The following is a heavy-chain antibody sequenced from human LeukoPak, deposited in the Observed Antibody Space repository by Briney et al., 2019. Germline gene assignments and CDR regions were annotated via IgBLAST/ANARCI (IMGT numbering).Heavy chain of an antibody. Sequence: ASVKVSCKASGYTFTSHDINWVRQAAGQGLEWMGRIIPILGIANYAQKFQGRVTITADKSTSTAYMELSSLRSEDTAVYYCATLLAQTNWGQGTLVTVSS. CDR1: GYTFTSHD. V-gene: IGHV1-69*04. J-gene: IGHJ4*02. D-gene: IGHD3-10*01. CDR2: IIPILGIA. CDR3: ATLLAQTN.